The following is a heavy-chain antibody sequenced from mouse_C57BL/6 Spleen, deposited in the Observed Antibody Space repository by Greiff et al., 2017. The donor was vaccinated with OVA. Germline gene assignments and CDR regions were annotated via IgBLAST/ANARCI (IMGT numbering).Heavy chain of an antibody. CDR3: ARRGYSSYAMDY. V-gene: IGHV1-80*01. CDR1: GYAFSSYW. Sequence: VQLQQSGAELVKPGASVKISCKASGYAFSSYWMNWVKQRPGKGLEWIGQIYPGDGDTNYNGKFKGKATLTADKSSSTAYMQLSSLTSEDSAVYFCARRGYSSYAMDYWGQGTSVTVSS. D-gene: IGHD1-1*01. J-gene: IGHJ4*01. CDR2: IYPGDGDT.